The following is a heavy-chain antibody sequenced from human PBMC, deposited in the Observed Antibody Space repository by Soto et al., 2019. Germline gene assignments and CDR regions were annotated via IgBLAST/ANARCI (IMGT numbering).Heavy chain of an antibody. CDR2: INPNSGGT. V-gene: IGHV1-2*02. J-gene: IGHJ6*02. Sequence: ASVKVCCKASGYTFTGYYMHWVRQAPGQGLEWMGWINPNSGGTNYAQKFQGRVTMTRDTSISTAYMELSRLRSDDTAVYYCAREAVVGSPHGSYSYYAMDVWGQGTTVTVSS. CDR3: AREAVVGSPHGSYSYYAMDV. D-gene: IGHD1-26*01. CDR1: GYTFTGYY.